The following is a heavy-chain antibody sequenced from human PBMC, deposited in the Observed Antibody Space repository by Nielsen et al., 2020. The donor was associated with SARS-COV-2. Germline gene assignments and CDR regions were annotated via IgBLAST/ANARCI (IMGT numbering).Heavy chain of an antibody. Sequence: KVSCKGSGYSFTSYWIGWVRQMPGKGLEWMGIIYPSDSYTNYSPSFQGHVTISADKSISTAYLQWSSLKASDTAMYYCASSREGYCSGGSCDSVDYWGQGTLVTVSS. V-gene: IGHV5-10-1*01. CDR3: ASSREGYCSGGSCDSVDY. CDR2: IYPSDSYT. D-gene: IGHD2-15*01. CDR1: GYSFTSYW. J-gene: IGHJ4*02.